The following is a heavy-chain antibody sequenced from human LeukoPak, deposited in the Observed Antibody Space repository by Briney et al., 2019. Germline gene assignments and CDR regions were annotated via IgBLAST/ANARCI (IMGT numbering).Heavy chain of an antibody. D-gene: IGHD1-26*01. CDR1: GFTFSDHH. Sequence: GGSLRLSCAASGFTFSDHHMDWVRQAPGKGLEWVGRSKDKANRYTTEYAASVKGRFTISRDDSKKSVYLQMNSLKTEDTAMYYCAKKRSGSNYPFDYWGQGTLVTVSS. CDR3: AKKRSGSNYPFDY. J-gene: IGHJ4*02. CDR2: SKDKANRYTT. V-gene: IGHV3-72*01.